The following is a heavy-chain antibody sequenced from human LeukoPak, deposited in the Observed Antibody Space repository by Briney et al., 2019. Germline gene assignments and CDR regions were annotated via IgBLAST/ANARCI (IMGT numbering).Heavy chain of an antibody. J-gene: IGHJ4*02. Sequence: SETLSLTCTASGGSISSYYWSWIRQPPGKGLEWIGYIYTSGSTNYNPSLKSRVTISVDTSKNQFSLKLSSVTAADTAVYYCASGYSSGYGTTNFDYWGQGTLVTVSS. V-gene: IGHV4-4*09. D-gene: IGHD6-19*01. CDR1: GGSISSYY. CDR2: IYTSGST. CDR3: ASGYSSGYGTTNFDY.